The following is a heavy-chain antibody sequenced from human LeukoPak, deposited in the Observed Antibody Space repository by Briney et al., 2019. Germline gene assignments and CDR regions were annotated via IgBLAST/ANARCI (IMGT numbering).Heavy chain of an antibody. D-gene: IGHD3-3*01. CDR2: INPSGGST. CDR3: ARVSLPYYDFWSGYYRY. Sequence: ASVKVSCKASGYTFTSYYMHWVRQAPGQGLEWMGIINPSGGSTSYAQKFQGRVTMTRDTSTSTVYMELSSLGSEDTAVYYCARVSLPYYDFWSGYYRYWGQGTLVTVSS. J-gene: IGHJ4*02. V-gene: IGHV1-46*01. CDR1: GYTFTSYY.